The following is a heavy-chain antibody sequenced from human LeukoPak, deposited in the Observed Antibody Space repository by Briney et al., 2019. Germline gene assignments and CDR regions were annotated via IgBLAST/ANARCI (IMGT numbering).Heavy chain of an antibody. CDR1: GYSISSGYY. V-gene: IGHV4-38-2*02. D-gene: IGHD3-22*01. CDR2: IYHSGST. Sequence: SETLSLTCTVSGYSISSGYYWGWIRQPPGKGLEWIGSIYHSGSTYYNPSLKSRVTISVDTSKNQFSLKLSSVTAADTAVYYCATRYPYYYDSSGPLGNAFDIWGQETMVTVSS. J-gene: IGHJ3*02. CDR3: ATRYPYYYDSSGPLGNAFDI.